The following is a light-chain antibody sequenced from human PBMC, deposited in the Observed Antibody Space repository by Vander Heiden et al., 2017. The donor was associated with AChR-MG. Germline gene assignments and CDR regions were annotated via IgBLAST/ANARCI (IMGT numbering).Light chain of an antibody. Sequence: DIVLTQSPGTLSLSPGDRATLPCRASHSINSRYLAWYQQRPGQAPRLLIYGAFTSATGIPDRFSGSGSGTDFTLTISRLEPEDFAVYYCQQYGSSPPITFGQGTRLEIK. V-gene: IGKV3-20*01. J-gene: IGKJ5*01. CDR3: QQYGSSPPIT. CDR2: GAF. CDR1: HSINSRY.